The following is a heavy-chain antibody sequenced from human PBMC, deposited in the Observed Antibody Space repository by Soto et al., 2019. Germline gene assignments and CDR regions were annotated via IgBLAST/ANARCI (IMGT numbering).Heavy chain of an antibody. CDR1: NFSISSGYY. D-gene: IGHD1-26*01. Sequence: SETLSLTCVVSNFSISSGYYWGWIRQSPGKGLEWITSIYRSGTTSYNPSLKSRVTISVDPSKNQFSLMLTAVTAADTAVYYCARAHSGSYYSVFNYWGRGSLVTVSS. CDR3: ARAHSGSYYSVFNY. CDR2: IYRSGTT. V-gene: IGHV4-38-2*01. J-gene: IGHJ4*02.